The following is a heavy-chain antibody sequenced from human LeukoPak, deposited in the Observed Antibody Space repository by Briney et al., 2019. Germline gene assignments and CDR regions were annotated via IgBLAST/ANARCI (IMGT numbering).Heavy chain of an antibody. CDR1: GYSFTSYG. CDR2: ISAYNGNT. D-gene: IGHD3-22*01. CDR3: ARGDITMNHNYFDY. V-gene: IGHV1-18*01. J-gene: IGHJ4*02. Sequence: ASVKVSCKASGYSFTSYGISRVRQAPGQGLEWMGWISAYNGNTNYAQKLQGRVTMTTDTSTSTAYMELRSLRSDDTAVYYCARGDITMNHNYFDYWGQGTLVTVSS.